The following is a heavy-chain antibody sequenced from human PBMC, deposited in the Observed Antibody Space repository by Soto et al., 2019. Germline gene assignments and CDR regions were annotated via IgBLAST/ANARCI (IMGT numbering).Heavy chain of an antibody. CDR2: IYWDDDK. Sequence: QITLKESGPTLVKPTQTLTLTCTFSGFSLSTSGVGVGWIRQPPGKALEWLALIYWDDDKRYSPSLKSRLTIPKDTSKNQVVLTMSNRDPVDTATYYCAHSRPSTHGGGEIDYWGQGTLVTVSS. J-gene: IGHJ4*02. D-gene: IGHD3-16*01. CDR1: GFSLSTSGVG. V-gene: IGHV2-5*02. CDR3: AHSRPSTHGGGEIDY.